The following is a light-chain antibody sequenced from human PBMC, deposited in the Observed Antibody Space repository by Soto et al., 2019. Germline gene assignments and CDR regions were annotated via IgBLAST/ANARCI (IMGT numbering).Light chain of an antibody. CDR3: QQSYNNLL. J-gene: IGKJ4*01. Sequence: DIQMTQSPSFLSASVGDRVTITCRASQSISTDLNWYQQKPGEAPKLLIFVPSSLHSGVPSRYSGSGSGTEFTLTISSLQPEDFATYYCQQSYNNLLVGGGTKVEMK. CDR1: QSISTD. V-gene: IGKV1-39*01. CDR2: VPS.